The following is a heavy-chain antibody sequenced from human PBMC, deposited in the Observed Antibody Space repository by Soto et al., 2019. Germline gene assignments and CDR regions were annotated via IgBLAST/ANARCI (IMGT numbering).Heavy chain of an antibody. CDR1: GGSISSGGYY. Sequence: SETLSLTCTVSGGSISSGGYYWSWIRQHPGKGLECIGYIYYSGSTYYNPSLKSRVTISVDTSKNQFSLKLSSVTAADTAVYYCARDFTYDFWSGPHYYYYGMDVWGQGTTVTVSS. V-gene: IGHV4-31*03. CDR3: ARDFTYDFWSGPHYYYYGMDV. J-gene: IGHJ6*02. CDR2: IYYSGST. D-gene: IGHD3-3*01.